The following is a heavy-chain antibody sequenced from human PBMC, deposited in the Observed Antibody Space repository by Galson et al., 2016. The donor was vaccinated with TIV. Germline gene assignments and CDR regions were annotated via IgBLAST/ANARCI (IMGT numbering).Heavy chain of an antibody. J-gene: IGHJ4*02. Sequence: PALVKPTQTLTLTCTFSGFSLNTDGMCVNWIRQPPGKALEWLARIDWDDDKSYSSSLKTRLTISKDTSKNQVVLTMTNMDPVDTATYYCARISGYYDRSCHYTPPRFDYVGQGALVTVS. CDR3: ARISGYYDRSCHYTPPRFDY. V-gene: IGHV2-70*11. CDR2: IDWDDDK. D-gene: IGHD3-22*01. CDR1: GFSLNTDGMC.